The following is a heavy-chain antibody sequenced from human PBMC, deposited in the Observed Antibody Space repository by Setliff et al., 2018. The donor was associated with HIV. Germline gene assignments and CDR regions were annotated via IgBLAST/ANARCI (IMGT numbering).Heavy chain of an antibody. CDR2: IYNSGRT. CDR1: GGSITSGGYY. Sequence: SETLSLTCTVSGGSITSGGYYWSWIRQHPGKGLEWIGNIYNSGRTYYNPSLKSRVTVSVDTSEDQFSLKLSSVTAADTAVYYCARGANYYDSSGYYDYWGQGTLVTVSS. V-gene: IGHV4-31*02. CDR3: ARGANYYDSSGYYDY. J-gene: IGHJ4*02. D-gene: IGHD3-22*01.